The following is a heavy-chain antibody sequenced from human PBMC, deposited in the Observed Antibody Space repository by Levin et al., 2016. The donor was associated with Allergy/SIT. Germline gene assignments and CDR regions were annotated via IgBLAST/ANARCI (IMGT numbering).Heavy chain of an antibody. J-gene: IGHJ6*03. V-gene: IGHV3-7*03. Sequence: GESLKISCAASGFTFSSYGMHWVRQAPGKGLEWVANIKQDGSEKYYVDSVKGRFTISRDNAKNSLYLQMNSLRAEDTAVYYCARVHRYYVDTALYYYMDVWGKGTTVTVSS. D-gene: IGHD5-18*01. CDR3: ARVHRYYVDTALYYYMDV. CDR2: IKQDGSEK. CDR1: GFTFSSYG.